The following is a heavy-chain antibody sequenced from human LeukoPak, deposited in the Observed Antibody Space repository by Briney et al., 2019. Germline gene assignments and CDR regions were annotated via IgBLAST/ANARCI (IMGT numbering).Heavy chain of an antibody. D-gene: IGHD3-22*01. CDR2: IYYSGST. V-gene: IGHV4-59*01. CDR1: GGSISSYY. CDR3: AREGYDSSGYYSGFDY. J-gene: IGHJ4*02. Sequence: SETLSLTCTVSGGSISSYYWSWIRQPPGKGLEWIGYIYYSGSTNYNPSLKSRVTISVETSKNQFSLKLSSVTAADTAVYYCAREGYDSSGYYSGFDYWGQGTLVTVSS.